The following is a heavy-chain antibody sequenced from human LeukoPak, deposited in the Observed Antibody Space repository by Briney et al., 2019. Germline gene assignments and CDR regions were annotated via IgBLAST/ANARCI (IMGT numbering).Heavy chain of an antibody. CDR3: ARTSSTGYYYMDV. D-gene: IGHD1-14*01. J-gene: IGHJ6*03. CDR2: INSDGSST. Sequence: SGGSLRLSCAASGFTFSSYWMHWVRQAPGKGLVWVSRINSDGSSTSYADSVKGRFTISRDNAKNTLYLQMNSLRAEDTAVYYCARTSSTGYYYMDVWGKGTTVTVSS. V-gene: IGHV3-74*01. CDR1: GFTFSSYW.